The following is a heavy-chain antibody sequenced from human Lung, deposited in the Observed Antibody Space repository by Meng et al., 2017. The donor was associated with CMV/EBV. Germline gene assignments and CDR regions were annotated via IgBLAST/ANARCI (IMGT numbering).Heavy chain of an antibody. J-gene: IGHJ3*02. CDR2: MRYDGSNK. CDR3: AKDRVVVVPAVDAFDI. D-gene: IGHD2-2*01. CDR1: GFTFSSYG. V-gene: IGHV3-30*02. Sequence: GESLKISCAASGFTFSSYGMHWVRQAPGKGLEWVAFMRYDGSNKYYADSVKGRFTISRDNSKNTLYLQMNSLRAEDTAVYYCAKDRVVVVPAVDAFDIWGQGTMVTVSS.